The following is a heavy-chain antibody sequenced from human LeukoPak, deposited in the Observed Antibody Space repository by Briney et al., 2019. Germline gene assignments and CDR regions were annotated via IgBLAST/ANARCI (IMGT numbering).Heavy chain of an antibody. D-gene: IGHD3-22*01. J-gene: IGHJ4*02. CDR2: IYTSGST. CDR1: GGSISSYY. V-gene: IGHV4-4*07. CDR3: ARGPYYYDSSGYWPFDY. Sequence: WETLSLTCTVSGGSISSYYWSWIRQPAGKGLEWIGRIYTSGSTNYNTSLKSRVTISVDKSKNQFSLKLSSVTAADTSVYYCARGPYYYDSSGYWPFDYWGQGTLVIVAS.